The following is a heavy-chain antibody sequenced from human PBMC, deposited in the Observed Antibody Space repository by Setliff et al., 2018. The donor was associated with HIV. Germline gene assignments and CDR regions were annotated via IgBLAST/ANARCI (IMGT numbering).Heavy chain of an antibody. CDR3: ARESRDIVATSPLDY. Sequence: ASVKVSCKASGYTLSNHGVTWVRQAPGQGLEWMGWISAYHINTKYAQKFQGRVTMTRDTSISTAYMELSRLISDDTAVYYCARESRDIVATSPLDYWGQGTLVTVSS. CDR1: GYTLSNHG. CDR2: ISAYHINT. D-gene: IGHD5-12*01. J-gene: IGHJ4*02. V-gene: IGHV1-18*01.